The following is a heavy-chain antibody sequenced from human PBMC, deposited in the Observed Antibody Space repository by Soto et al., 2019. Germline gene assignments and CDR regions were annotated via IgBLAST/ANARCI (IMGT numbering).Heavy chain of an antibody. Sequence: ASVKVSCKASGGTFTSYAFNLVQQAPGRGLEWMGRVIPVLGVADYAQNFQDRVTITADKSTSTVYMELSSLRSEDTALYYCARDGLGTTRRYFDHWGQGTRVTVSS. CDR3: ARDGLGTTRRYFDH. CDR1: GGTFTSYA. D-gene: IGHD6-19*01. CDR2: VIPVLGVA. J-gene: IGHJ4*02. V-gene: IGHV1-69*04.